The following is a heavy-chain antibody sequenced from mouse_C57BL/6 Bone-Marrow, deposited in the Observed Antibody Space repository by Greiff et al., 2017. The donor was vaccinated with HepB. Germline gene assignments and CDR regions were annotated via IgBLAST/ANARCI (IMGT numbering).Heavy chain of an antibody. D-gene: IGHD4-1*01. V-gene: IGHV1-4*01. CDR1: GYTFTSYT. Sequence: QVQLQQSGAELARPGASVKMSCKASGYTFTSYTMHWVKQRPGQGLEWIGYINPSSGYTKYNQKFKDKATLTADKSSSTAYMQLSSLTSEDSAVYYCARERTNWGRGFAYWGQVTLVTVSA. CDR3: ARERTNWGRGFAY. CDR2: INPSSGYT. J-gene: IGHJ3*01.